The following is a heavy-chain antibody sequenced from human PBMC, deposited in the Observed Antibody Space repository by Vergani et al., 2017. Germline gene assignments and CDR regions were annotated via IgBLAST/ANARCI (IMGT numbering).Heavy chain of an antibody. CDR1: GFTVSSTY. CDR2: IYSGGST. J-gene: IGHJ4*02. Sequence: EVQLVESGGGLVQPGGSLRLSCAASGFTVSSTYMSWVRQAPGKGLEWVSVIYSGGSTYYADSVKGRFTISRDNSKNTLYLQMNSLRAEDTAVYYCARDGDSGSYSTGYYFDYWGQGTLVTVSS. V-gene: IGHV3-66*02. D-gene: IGHD1-26*01. CDR3: ARDGDSGSYSTGYYFDY.